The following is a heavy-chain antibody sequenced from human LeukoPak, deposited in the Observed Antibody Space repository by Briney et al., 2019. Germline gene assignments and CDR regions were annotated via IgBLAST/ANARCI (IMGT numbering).Heavy chain of an antibody. D-gene: IGHD3-22*01. CDR1: GFTFSSYS. CDR2: ISSSSSTI. Sequence: GGSLRLSCAASGFTFSSYSMNWVRQAPGKGLEWVSYISSSSSTIYYADSVKGRFTISRDNAKNSLYLQMNSLRAEDTAVYYCARAGTMIVLNYFDYWGQGTLVTVSS. V-gene: IGHV3-48*04. CDR3: ARAGTMIVLNYFDY. J-gene: IGHJ4*02.